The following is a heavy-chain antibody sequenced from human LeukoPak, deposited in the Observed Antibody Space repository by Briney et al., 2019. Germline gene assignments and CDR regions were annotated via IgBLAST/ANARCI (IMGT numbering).Heavy chain of an antibody. CDR2: IKQDGSEK. CDR1: GFTFSSYW. Sequence: GESLTLSCAASGFTFSSYWMSWVRQPPGKGLEWVDNIKQDGSEKYYVDSVKGRFTISRDNAKNSLYLQMNSLRAEDTAVYYCARAQTVTYFDYWGQGTLVTVSS. V-gene: IGHV3-7*01. D-gene: IGHD4-11*01. J-gene: IGHJ4*02. CDR3: ARAQTVTYFDY.